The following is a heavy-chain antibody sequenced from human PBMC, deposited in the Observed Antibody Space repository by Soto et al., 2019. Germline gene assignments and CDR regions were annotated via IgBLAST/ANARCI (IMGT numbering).Heavy chain of an antibody. J-gene: IGHJ6*02. CDR2: TYPGDSET. D-gene: IGHD3-3*01. V-gene: IGHV5-51*07. CDR3: ARHYDFWSGSSYYYGLDV. Sequence: RHSLKGRATGSENWYNTYCIGWVHQIQGKGLEWVGITYPGDSETQYSPSFQGPVTFSVDKSVGTAYLQWSSLQASDTAMYYCARHYDFWSGSSYYYGLDVWGQGTTVTVSS. CDR1: ENWYNTYC.